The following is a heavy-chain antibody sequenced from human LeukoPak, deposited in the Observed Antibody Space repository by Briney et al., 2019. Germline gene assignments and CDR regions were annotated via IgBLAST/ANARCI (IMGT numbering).Heavy chain of an antibody. Sequence: PGGSLRLSCAASGFTFSTYLMHWVRQAPGKGLVWVSRINTDGSITTYADSVKGRFTISRDNAKNTLYLQVNSLRDEDTAVYYCASLGTLVPWGQGTLVTVSS. CDR3: ASLGTLVP. J-gene: IGHJ5*02. CDR1: GFTFSTYL. D-gene: IGHD3-9*01. CDR2: INTDGSIT. V-gene: IGHV3-74*01.